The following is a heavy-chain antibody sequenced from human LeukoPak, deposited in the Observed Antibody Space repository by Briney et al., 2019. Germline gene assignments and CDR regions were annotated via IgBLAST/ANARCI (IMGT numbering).Heavy chain of an antibody. CDR3: ARGGSTVTTGVDY. CDR1: GYTFTGYY. J-gene: IGHJ4*02. Sequence: GASVKVSCKASGYTFTGYYMHWVRQAPGQGLEWMGWINPNSGGTSYAQKFQGRVTMTRDTSFSTAYMELSRLRSDDTAVYYCARGGSTVTTGVDYWGQGTLVTVSS. D-gene: IGHD4-17*01. V-gene: IGHV1-2*02. CDR2: INPNSGGT.